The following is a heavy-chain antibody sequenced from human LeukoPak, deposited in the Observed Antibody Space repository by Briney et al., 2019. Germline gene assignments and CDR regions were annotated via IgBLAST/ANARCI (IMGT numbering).Heavy chain of an antibody. CDR2: IHDSEST. CDR3: ARETSRSNYYDSSGLGY. Sequence: PSETLSLTCTVSGGSISSYYWSWIRQPPGKGLEWIGYIHDSESTNYNPSLKSRLTLSVDTSKNQFSLKLSSVTAADTAVYYCARETSRSNYYDSSGLGYWGQGTLVTVSS. J-gene: IGHJ4*02. V-gene: IGHV4-59*01. CDR1: GGSISSYY. D-gene: IGHD3-22*01.